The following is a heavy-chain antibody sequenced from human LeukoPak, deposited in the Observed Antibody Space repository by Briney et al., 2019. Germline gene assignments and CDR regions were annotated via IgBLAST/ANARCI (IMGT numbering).Heavy chain of an antibody. CDR2: IFDGNAT. D-gene: IGHD6-13*01. CDR1: GFTVSNYY. J-gene: IGHJ4*02. V-gene: IGHV3-53*01. Sequence: GGSLRLSCAASGFTVSNYYMSWVRQAPGKGLEWVSVIFDGNATYYADSVKGRFTVSRDNSKNTLYLQMNGLRAEDTAVYYCARDRGSSWPFDCWGQGTLVTVSS. CDR3: ARDRGSSWPFDC.